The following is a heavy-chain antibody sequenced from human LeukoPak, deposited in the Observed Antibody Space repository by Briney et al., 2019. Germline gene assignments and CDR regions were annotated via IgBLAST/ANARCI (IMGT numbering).Heavy chain of an antibody. CDR1: GGSFSGYY. J-gene: IGHJ6*02. V-gene: IGHV4-34*01. Sequence: SKTLSLTCAVYGGSFSGYYWSCIRQPPGKGLEWIGEINHSGSTNYNPSLKSRVTISVDTSKNQFSLKLSSVTAADTAVYYCARVYRATVMYYYYYGMDVWGQGTTVTVSS. CDR3: ARVYRATVMYYYYYGMDV. CDR2: INHSGST. D-gene: IGHD4-17*01.